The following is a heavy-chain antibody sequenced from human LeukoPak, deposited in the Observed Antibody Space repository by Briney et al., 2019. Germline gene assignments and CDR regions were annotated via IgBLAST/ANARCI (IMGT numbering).Heavy chain of an antibody. Sequence: PSETLSLTCTVFGGSISSYYWSWIRQPPGKGLEWIGYISYSGSTNYNPSLKSRVTISVDASKNQFSLKLSSVTAADTAVYYCGGSSGYGNYWGQGTLVTVSS. D-gene: IGHD3-22*01. V-gene: IGHV4-59*01. CDR1: GGSISSYY. CDR2: ISYSGST. CDR3: GGSSGYGNY. J-gene: IGHJ4*02.